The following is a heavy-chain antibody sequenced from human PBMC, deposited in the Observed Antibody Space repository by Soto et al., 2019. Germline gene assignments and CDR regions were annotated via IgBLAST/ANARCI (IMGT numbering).Heavy chain of an antibody. Sequence: SQTLSLTCAISGDSVSINSAAWNLIRQSPSRGLEWLGRTYYRSKWYNDYAVSVKSRITINPDTSKNQFSLQLNSVTPEDTAVYYCARSSEDIVLMVYAILVAFDIWGQGTMVTVSS. V-gene: IGHV6-1*01. CDR1: GDSVSINSAA. CDR3: ARSSEDIVLMVYAILVAFDI. CDR2: TYYRSKWYN. D-gene: IGHD2-8*01. J-gene: IGHJ3*02.